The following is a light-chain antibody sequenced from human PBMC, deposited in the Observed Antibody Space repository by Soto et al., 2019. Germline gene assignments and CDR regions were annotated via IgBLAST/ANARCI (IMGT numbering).Light chain of an antibody. CDR2: DDD. Sequence: VLTQPPSVSAAPGQRVTTSCSGSSSNIGGNSVSWYQQLPGTAPKLLIYDDDKRPSGIPDRFSGSKSGTSATLGITGFQTGDEADYYCGSWDSSLSAYVFGTGTKVTVL. J-gene: IGLJ1*01. V-gene: IGLV1-51*01. CDR3: GSWDSSLSAYV. CDR1: SSNIGGNS.